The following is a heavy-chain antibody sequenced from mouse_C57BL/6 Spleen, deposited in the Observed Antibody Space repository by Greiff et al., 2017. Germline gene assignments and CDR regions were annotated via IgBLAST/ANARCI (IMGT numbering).Heavy chain of an antibody. J-gene: IGHJ3*01. CDR1: GFTFSDYG. D-gene: IGHD1-1*01. V-gene: IGHV5-15*01. Sequence: EVMLVESGGGLVQPGGSLKLSCAASGFTFSDYGMAWVRQAPRKGPEWVAFISNLAYSIYYADTVTGRVTISRENAKNTLYLEMSSLRSEDTAMYYCARPLYGSSPFAYWGQGTLVTVSA. CDR2: ISNLAYSI. CDR3: ARPLYGSSPFAY.